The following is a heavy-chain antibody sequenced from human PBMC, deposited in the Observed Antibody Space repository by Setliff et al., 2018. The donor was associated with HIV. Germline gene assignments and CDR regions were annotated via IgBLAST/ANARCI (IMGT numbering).Heavy chain of an antibody. D-gene: IGHD3-22*01. CDR2: IIPIFGST. J-gene: IGHJ2*01. CDR3: ARDDHYYDMGSILSDWFFDL. CDR1: GGTFRKYP. Sequence: SVKVSCKASGGTFRKYPINWVRQAPGQGLEWMGGIIPIFGSTTYAQTFQDRVTITADESKDTVAMELSSLTSEDTAVYYCARDDHYYDMGSILSDWFFDLWDRGTLVTVSS. V-gene: IGHV1-69*13.